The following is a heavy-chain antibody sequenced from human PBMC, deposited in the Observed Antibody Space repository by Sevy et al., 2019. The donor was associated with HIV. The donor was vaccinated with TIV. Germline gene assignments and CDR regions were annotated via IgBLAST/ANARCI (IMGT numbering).Heavy chain of an antibody. CDR2: IYSSGST. CDR1: GGSISSYY. Sequence: SETLCLTCTVSGGSISSYYWSWIRQPPGKGLEWVGSIYSSGSTIYYPSLKSRVTISADTSKNQFSLKLSAVTAADTSVDYCGRVCLARYFFDSWGQGNLVTVSS. J-gene: IGHJ4*02. CDR3: GRVCLARYFFDS. V-gene: IGHV4-59*13.